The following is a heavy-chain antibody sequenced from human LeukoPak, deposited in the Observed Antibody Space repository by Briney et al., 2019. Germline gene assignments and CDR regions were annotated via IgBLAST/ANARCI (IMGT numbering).Heavy chain of an antibody. CDR3: ARGGYGMDV. J-gene: IGHJ6*02. CDR2: IYGDGRST. Sequence: GGSLRLSCAASGFTLSSYWMHWVRQAPGKRLVWVSRIYGDGRSTNYADSVQGRFIISRDNAKNTLFLQMNSLRAEDTAVYYCARGGYGMDVWGQGTTVTVSS. V-gene: IGHV3-74*01. CDR1: GFTLSSYW.